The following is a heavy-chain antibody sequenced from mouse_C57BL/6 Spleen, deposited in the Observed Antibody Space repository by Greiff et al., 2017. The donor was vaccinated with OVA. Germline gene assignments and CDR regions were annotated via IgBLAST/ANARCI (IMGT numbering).Heavy chain of an antibody. CDR3: AAFGVLGYVDY. D-gene: IGHD4-1*01. J-gene: IGHJ2*01. Sequence: QVQLKQPGAELVMPGASVKLSCKASGYTFTSYWMHWVKQRPGQGLEWIGEIDPSDSYTNDNQKFKGKSTLTVDKSSSTAYMQLSSLTSEDSAVYYCAAFGVLGYVDYWGQGTTLTVSS. CDR2: IDPSDSYT. V-gene: IGHV1-69*01. CDR1: GYTFTSYW.